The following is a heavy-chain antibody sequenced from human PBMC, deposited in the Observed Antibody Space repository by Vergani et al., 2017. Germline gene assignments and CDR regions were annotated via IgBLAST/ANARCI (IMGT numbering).Heavy chain of an antibody. V-gene: IGHV1-46*03. CDR1: RYTFTSYY. J-gene: IGHJ4*02. CDR3: ARVSLAWIQLWAFDY. D-gene: IGHD5-18*01. Sequence: QVQLVQSGAEVKKPGASVKVSCKASRYTFTSYYMHWVRQAPGQGLEWMGIINPSGGSTSYAQKFQGRVTMTRDTSTSTVSMELSSLRSEETAVYYCARVSLAWIQLWAFDYWGQGTLVTVSS. CDR2: INPSGGST.